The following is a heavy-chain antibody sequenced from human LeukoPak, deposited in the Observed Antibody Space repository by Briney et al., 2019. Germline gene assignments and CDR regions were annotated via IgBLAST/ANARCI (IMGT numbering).Heavy chain of an antibody. CDR1: GYTFTGYY. J-gene: IGHJ4*02. D-gene: IGHD3-3*01. Sequence: ASVKVSCKASGYTFTGYYVHWVRQAPGQGLEWMGRINPNSGGTNYAQKFQGRVTMTRDTSISTAYMELSRLRSDDTAVYYCASSGLRFLEWLLPSGYWGQGTLVTVSS. CDR2: INPNSGGT. V-gene: IGHV1-2*06. CDR3: ASSGLRFLEWLLPSGY.